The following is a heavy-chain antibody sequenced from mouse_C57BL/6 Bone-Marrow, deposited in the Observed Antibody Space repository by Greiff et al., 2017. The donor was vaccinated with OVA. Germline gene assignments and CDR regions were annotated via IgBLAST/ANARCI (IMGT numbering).Heavy chain of an antibody. CDR2: ISSGSSTI. CDR1: GFTFSDYG. CDR3: ARDYYGSSLYYLDY. J-gene: IGHJ2*01. D-gene: IGHD1-1*01. Sequence: EVNLVESGGGLVKPGGSLKLSCAASGFTFSDYGMHWVRQAPEKGLEWVAYISSGSSTIYYADTVKGRFTISRDNAKNTLFLQMTSLRSEDTAMYYCARDYYGSSLYYLDYWGQGTTLTVSS. V-gene: IGHV5-17*01.